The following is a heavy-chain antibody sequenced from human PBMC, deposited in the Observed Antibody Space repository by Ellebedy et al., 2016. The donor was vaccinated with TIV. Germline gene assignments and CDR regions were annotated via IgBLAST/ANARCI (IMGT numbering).Heavy chain of an antibody. V-gene: IGHV3-23*01. CDR2: IIGSGGST. J-gene: IGHJ6*02. CDR1: GFTFSSYW. Sequence: GESLKISCAASGFTFSSYWMTWVRQAPGKGLEWVSGIIGSGGSTYNVDSVKGRFTISRDNSRNTLFLQMNSLRAEDTAVYYCAKSPKDHYYHGMDVWGQGTTVIVSS. CDR3: AKSPKDHYYHGMDV.